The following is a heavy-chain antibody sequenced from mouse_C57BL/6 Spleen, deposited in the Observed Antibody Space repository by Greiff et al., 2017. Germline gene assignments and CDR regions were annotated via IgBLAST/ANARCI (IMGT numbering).Heavy chain of an antibody. V-gene: IGHV1-50*01. CDR1: GYTFTSYW. CDR2: IDPSDSYT. CDR3: ASRRENSNYDDAMDY. D-gene: IGHD2-5*01. Sequence: QVQLQQSGAELVKPGASVKLSCKASGYTFTSYWMQWVKQRPGQGLEWIGEIDPSDSYTNYNQKFKGKATLTVDTSSSTAYMQLSSLTSEDSAVYYCASRRENSNYDDAMDYWGQGTSVTVSS. J-gene: IGHJ4*01.